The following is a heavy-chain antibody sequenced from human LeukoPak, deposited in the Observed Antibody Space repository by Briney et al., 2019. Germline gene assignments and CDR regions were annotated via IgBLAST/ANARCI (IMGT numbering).Heavy chain of an antibody. Sequence: PSETLSLTYTVSGGSINTANYYWTWIRQPPGKGLEWIGYISYSGTPYYNPSLNSRVTISLDTSKNQFSLRLNSVTAADTAMYYCARDRYGDFEDYWGQGTLVTVSS. CDR3: ARDRYGDFEDY. J-gene: IGHJ4*02. V-gene: IGHV4-30-4*08. D-gene: IGHD4-17*01. CDR1: GGSINTANYY. CDR2: ISYSGTP.